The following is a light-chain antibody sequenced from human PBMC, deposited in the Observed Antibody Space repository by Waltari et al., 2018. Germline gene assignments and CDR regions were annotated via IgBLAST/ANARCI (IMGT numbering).Light chain of an antibody. CDR2: DVT. Sequence: QSALTQPASVSGSPGQSITISCTGTSSDVGGYNYVSWYQQHPGKAPKLMSYDVTKRPSGVSTRFSGSKSGNTASLTISGLQAEDEADYYCSSFTSSSTLRVFGGGTKLTVL. V-gene: IGLV2-14*01. CDR1: SSDVGGYNY. J-gene: IGLJ3*02. CDR3: SSFTSSSTLRV.